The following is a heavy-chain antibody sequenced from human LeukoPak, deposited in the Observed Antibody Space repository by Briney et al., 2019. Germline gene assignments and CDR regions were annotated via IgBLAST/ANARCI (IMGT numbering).Heavy chain of an antibody. D-gene: IGHD5-12*01. CDR3: ARVAVMGYDFVDHYYYGMDV. J-gene: IGHJ6*02. CDR1: GGSISSHY. CDR2: IYCSGST. V-gene: IGHV4-59*11. Sequence: SETLSLTSTVSGGSISSHYWSWIRQPPGQGLEWIVYIYCSGSTNYNPSLKSRVTISVDTSKNQFSLKVSSVTAADTAVYYCARVAVMGYDFVDHYYYGMDVWGQGTTVTVSS.